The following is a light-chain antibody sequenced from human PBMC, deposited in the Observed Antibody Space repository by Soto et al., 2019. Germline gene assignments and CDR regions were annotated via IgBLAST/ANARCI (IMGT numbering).Light chain of an antibody. Sequence: EIVMTQSPATLSVSPGERATLSCRASQSISSNLAWYQQKPGQAPRLLIYGASPRATGIPATFSGSGSGTEFTLTISRLHSEDFAVYYCQQHNNWPFTFGPGTKVEIK. CDR2: GAS. J-gene: IGKJ3*01. CDR1: QSISSN. V-gene: IGKV3-15*01. CDR3: QQHNNWPFT.